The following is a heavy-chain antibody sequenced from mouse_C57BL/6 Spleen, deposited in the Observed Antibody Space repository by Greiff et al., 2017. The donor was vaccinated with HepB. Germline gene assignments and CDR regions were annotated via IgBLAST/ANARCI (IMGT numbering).Heavy chain of an antibody. D-gene: IGHD2-5*01. J-gene: IGHJ2*01. CDR3: AIDYSNYGY. CDR2: IHPSDSDT. V-gene: IGHV1-74*01. Sequence: QVQLKQSGAELVKPGASVKVSCKASGYTFTSYWMHWVKQRPGQGLEWIGRIHPSDSDTNYNQKFKGKATLTVDKSSSTAYMQRSSLTSEDSAVYYCAIDYSNYGYWGQGTTLTVSS. CDR1: GYTFTSYW.